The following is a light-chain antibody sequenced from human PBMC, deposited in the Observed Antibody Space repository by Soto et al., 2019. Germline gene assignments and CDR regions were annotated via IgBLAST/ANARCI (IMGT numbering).Light chain of an antibody. V-gene: IGKV3-20*01. CDR3: QQYGSSPRT. J-gene: IGKJ1*01. Sequence: EVVMTQSHATLSVSPGERATLSCRASQSVSTSQLAWYQQKPGQAPRLLIFGASSRATGIPDRFRGSGSGTDFTLTISRLEPEDFAVYYCQQYGSSPRTFAQGTKVAI. CDR2: GAS. CDR1: QSVSTSQ.